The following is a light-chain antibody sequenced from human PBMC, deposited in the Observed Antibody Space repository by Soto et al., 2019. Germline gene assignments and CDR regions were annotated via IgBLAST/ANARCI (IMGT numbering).Light chain of an antibody. CDR2: GVS. CDR3: SYYTSNITPYV. Sequence: QSVLTQPVSVSGSPGQSITISCTGTITDIGAYNYVSWYQQHPGKAPKLLIYGVSSRPSGVSNRFSGSKSGNAAYLTISGLQADDEAEYYCSYYTSNITPYVFGTGTKLTVL. CDR1: ITDIGAYNY. V-gene: IGLV2-14*01. J-gene: IGLJ1*01.